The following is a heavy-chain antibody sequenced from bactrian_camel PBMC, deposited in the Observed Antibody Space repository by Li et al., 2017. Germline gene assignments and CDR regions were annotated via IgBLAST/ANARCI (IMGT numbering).Heavy chain of an antibody. Sequence: VQLVESGGGLVQPGGSLRLSCAASGFTFSSYDMSWVRQAPGRGLEWVSSIDSDAGTTYADSVKGRFTISRDNAKNTLYLQMNSLKNEDTAVYYCATDAGFLWGQGTQVTVS. CDR2: IDSDAGTT. CDR3: ATDAGFL. D-gene: IGHD5*01. V-gene: IGHV3S40*01. J-gene: IGHJ4*01. CDR1: GFTFSSYD.